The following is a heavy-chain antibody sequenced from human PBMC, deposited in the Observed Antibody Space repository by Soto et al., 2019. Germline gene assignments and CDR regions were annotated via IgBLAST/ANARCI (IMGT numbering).Heavy chain of an antibody. CDR2: ISYDGSNK. J-gene: IGHJ6*03. D-gene: IGHD3-10*01. CDR3: ASTKFSDYGSGLGGDYYYYMDV. V-gene: IGHV3-30*03. CDR1: GFTFSSYG. Sequence: GGFLRLSCAASGFTFSSYGMHWVRQAPGKGLEWVAVISYDGSNKYYADSVKGRFTISRDNSKNTLYLQMNSLRAEDTAVYYCASTKFSDYGSGLGGDYYYYMDVWGKGTTVTVSS.